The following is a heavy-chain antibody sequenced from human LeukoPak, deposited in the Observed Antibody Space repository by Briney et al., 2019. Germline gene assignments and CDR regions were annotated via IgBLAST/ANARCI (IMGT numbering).Heavy chain of an antibody. Sequence: SETLSLTCTVSGGSISSYYWSWIRQPAGKGLEWIGRIYTSGSTNYNASLKSRVSMSVDTSKNQFSLKLSSVTAADTAVYYCATSYDRSGYYYYFDFWGQGTLVTVSS. V-gene: IGHV4-4*07. CDR3: ATSYDRSGYYYYFDF. CDR1: GGSISSYY. CDR2: IYTSGST. D-gene: IGHD3-22*01. J-gene: IGHJ4*02.